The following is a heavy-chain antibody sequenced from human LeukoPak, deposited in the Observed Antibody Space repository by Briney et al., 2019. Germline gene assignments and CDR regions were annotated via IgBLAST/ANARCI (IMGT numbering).Heavy chain of an antibody. CDR3: AREGRITGTTGAFDI. D-gene: IGHD1-7*01. Sequence: SETLSLTCAVYGGSFSGYYWSWIRQPPGKGLEWIGEINHSGSTNYNPSLKSRVTISVDTSKNQFSLKLSSVTAADTAVYYCAREGRITGTTGAFDIWGQRTMVTVSS. V-gene: IGHV4-34*01. J-gene: IGHJ3*02. CDR2: INHSGST. CDR1: GGSFSGYY.